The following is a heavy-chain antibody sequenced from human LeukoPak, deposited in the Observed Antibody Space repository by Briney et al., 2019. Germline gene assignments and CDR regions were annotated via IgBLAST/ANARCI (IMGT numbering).Heavy chain of an antibody. V-gene: IGHV3-30*03. Sequence: GGSLRLSCAASGFTFSSYGMHWVRQAPGKGLEWVAVISYDGSNKYYADSVKGRFTISRDNSKNTLYLQMNSLRAEDTAVYYCARDDRRKDIVVVPAPLDYWGQGTLVTVSS. D-gene: IGHD2-2*01. CDR2: ISYDGSNK. CDR1: GFTFSSYG. CDR3: ARDDRRKDIVVVPAPLDY. J-gene: IGHJ4*02.